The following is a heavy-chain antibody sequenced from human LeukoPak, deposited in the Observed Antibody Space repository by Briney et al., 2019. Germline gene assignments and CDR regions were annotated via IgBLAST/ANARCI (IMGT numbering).Heavy chain of an antibody. J-gene: IGHJ4*02. CDR2: ISGSGGFT. Sequence: PGGSLRLSCAASGFTFSTYAMIWVRQAPGKGLEWVSVISGSGGFTYYADSVKGRFTISRDNSKNTLYLQMHSLRAEDTAVYYCGARPGEVAVPYDYWGQGTLVTVSS. D-gene: IGHD2-15*01. V-gene: IGHV3-23*01. CDR3: GARPGEVAVPYDY. CDR1: GFTFSTYA.